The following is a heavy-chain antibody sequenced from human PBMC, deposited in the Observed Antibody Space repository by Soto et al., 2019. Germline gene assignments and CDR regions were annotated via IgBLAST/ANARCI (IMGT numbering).Heavy chain of an antibody. CDR1: GGSISSYY. J-gene: IGHJ4*02. CDR2: IYYSGST. Sequence: QVQLQESGPGLVKPSETLSLTCTVSGGSISSYYWSWIRRPPGKGLEWIGYIYYSGSTNYNPSLKSRVTISVDTSKNQFSLKLSSVTAADTAVYYCARDLANSNLYYFDYWGQGTLVTVSS. D-gene: IGHD4-4*01. CDR3: ARDLANSNLYYFDY. V-gene: IGHV4-59*01.